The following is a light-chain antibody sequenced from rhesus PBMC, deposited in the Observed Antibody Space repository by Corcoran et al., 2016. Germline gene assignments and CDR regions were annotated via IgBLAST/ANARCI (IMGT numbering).Light chain of an antibody. V-gene: IGKV1-66*01. CDR3: QQYNDSPFT. Sequence: DIQMTQSPSSLSASVGDRVTITCRASQDINHYLSWYQQKPGKAPKSLIYYTSRLETGVPSRFSGSGSGTDYTRTISSLQPEDIATYYCQQYNDSPFTFGPGTKLDIK. J-gene: IGKJ3*01. CDR2: YTS. CDR1: QDINHY.